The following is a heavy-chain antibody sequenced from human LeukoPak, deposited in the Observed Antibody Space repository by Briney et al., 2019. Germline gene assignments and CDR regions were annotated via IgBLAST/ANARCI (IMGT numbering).Heavy chain of an antibody. CDR1: GYTFTGYY. Sequence: GASVKVSCKASGYTFTGYYMHWVRQAPGQGLEWMGWINPSGGGATYAQKFQGRVTMTRDMSTSTVYMELSSLRSDDTAVYYCARGLYGDYGFPDYWGQGTLVTVSS. D-gene: IGHD4-17*01. J-gene: IGHJ4*02. CDR2: INPSGGGA. CDR3: ARGLYGDYGFPDY. V-gene: IGHV1-46*01.